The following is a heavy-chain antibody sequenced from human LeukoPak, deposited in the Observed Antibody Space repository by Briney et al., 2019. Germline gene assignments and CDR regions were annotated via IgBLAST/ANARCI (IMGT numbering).Heavy chain of an antibody. CDR1: GFTFSSYA. Sequence: GGSLRLSCAASGFTFSSYAMSWVRQAPGKGLERVSAISGSGGSTYYADSVKGRFAISRDNSKNTLYLQMNCLRAEDTAVYYCAKGYYYDSSGYYFGHQITEIFDYWGQGTLVTVSS. D-gene: IGHD3-22*01. CDR3: AKGYYYDSSGYYFGHQITEIFDY. J-gene: IGHJ4*02. CDR2: ISGSGGST. V-gene: IGHV3-23*01.